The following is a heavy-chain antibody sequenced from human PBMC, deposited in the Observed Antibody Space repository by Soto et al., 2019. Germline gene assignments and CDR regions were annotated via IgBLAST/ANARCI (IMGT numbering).Heavy chain of an antibody. CDR2: IWYDGSNK. J-gene: IGHJ4*02. D-gene: IGHD3-10*01. CDR1: GFTFSSYG. Sequence: GGSLRLSCAASGFTFSSYGMHWVRQAPGKGLEWVAVIWYDGSNKYYADSVKGRFTISRDNSKNTLYLQMNSLRAEDTAVYYCAREGGLWFGELLPFDYWGQGTLVTVS. CDR3: AREGGLWFGELLPFDY. V-gene: IGHV3-33*01.